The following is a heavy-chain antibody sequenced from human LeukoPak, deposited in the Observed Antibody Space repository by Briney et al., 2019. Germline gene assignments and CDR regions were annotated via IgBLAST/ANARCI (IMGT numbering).Heavy chain of an antibody. Sequence: ETLSLTCTVSGGSISSYYWSWIRQPPGKGLEWIGIIYPGDSDTRYSPSFQGQVTISADKSISTAYLQWSSLKASDTAMYYCARHRDVAFDYWGQGTLVTVSS. CDR3: ARHRDVAFDY. CDR2: IYPGDSDT. CDR1: GGSISSYY. D-gene: IGHD5-24*01. V-gene: IGHV5-51*01. J-gene: IGHJ4*02.